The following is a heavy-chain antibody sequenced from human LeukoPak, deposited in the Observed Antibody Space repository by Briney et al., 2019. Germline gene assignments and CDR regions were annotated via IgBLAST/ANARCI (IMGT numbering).Heavy chain of an antibody. CDR1: GYTFTGYY. CDR3: VRIAAAAPDY. V-gene: IGHV1-2*02. CDR2: INPNSGGT. J-gene: IGHJ4*02. Sequence: GASVKVSCKASGYTFTGYYMHWVRQAPGQGLEWMGWINPNSGGTNYAQEFQGRVTMARDTSISTAYMELSRLTSDDTAVYYCVRIAAAAPDYWGQGTLVTVSS. D-gene: IGHD6-13*01.